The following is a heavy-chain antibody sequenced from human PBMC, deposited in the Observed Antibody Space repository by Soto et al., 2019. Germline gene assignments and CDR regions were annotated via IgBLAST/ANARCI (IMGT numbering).Heavy chain of an antibody. CDR3: ASNKNWNYYYGMDV. V-gene: IGHV5-10-1*03. Sequence: EVQLVQSGAEVKKPGESLRISCKGSGYSFTSYWISWVRQMPGKGLEWMGRIDPSDSYTKYSPSFQGHVTISADKSISTAYLQWSSLKASDTATYYCASNKNWNYYYGMDVWGQGTTVTVSS. CDR2: IDPSDSYT. D-gene: IGHD1-1*01. J-gene: IGHJ6*02. CDR1: GYSFTSYW.